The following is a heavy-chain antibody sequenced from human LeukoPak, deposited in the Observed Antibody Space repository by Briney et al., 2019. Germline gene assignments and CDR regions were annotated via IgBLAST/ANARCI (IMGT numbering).Heavy chain of an antibody. D-gene: IGHD2-15*01. CDR1: GGSISSSSYY. Sequence: SETLSLTCTVSGGSISSSSYYWGWIRQPPGKGLEWIGSIYYSGSTYHNPSLKSRVTISVDTSKNQFSLKLSSVTAADTAVYYCASPAGYCSGGSCYSLPFDYWGQGTLVTVSS. CDR2: IYYSGST. V-gene: IGHV4-39*01. CDR3: ASPAGYCSGGSCYSLPFDY. J-gene: IGHJ4*02.